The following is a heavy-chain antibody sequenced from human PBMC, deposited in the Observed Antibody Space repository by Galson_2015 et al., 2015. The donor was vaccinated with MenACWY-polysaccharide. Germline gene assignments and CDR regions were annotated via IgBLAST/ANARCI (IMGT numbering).Heavy chain of an antibody. J-gene: IGHJ4*02. CDR1: GYTFSSYD. CDR3: TRIIARKHTFVDS. D-gene: IGHD2-21*01. CDR2: MNPNSGNT. V-gene: IGHV1-8*01. Sequence: SVKVSCTASGYTFSSYDINWVRQASGQGLEWMGWMNPNSGNTGYAQTFQGRVAITRDTATSTAYMELSMLSYDDTAVYYCTRIIARKHTFVDSWGQGTLVSVS.